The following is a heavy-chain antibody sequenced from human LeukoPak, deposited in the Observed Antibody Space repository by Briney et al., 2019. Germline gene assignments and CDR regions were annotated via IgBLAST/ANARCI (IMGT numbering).Heavy chain of an antibody. CDR1: GRSISRGNYY. CDR2: IYYSGST. J-gene: IGHJ4*02. CDR3: ARGGDYLYSSSWYYFDY. D-gene: IGHD6-13*01. V-gene: IGHV4-30-4*01. Sequence: PSETLSLTCTLSGRSISRGNYYWSCVRQPPGKGLEWSGYIYYSGSTYYNPSLKSLVTISVDTSKNQFSLKLSSVTAADTAVYYCARGGDYLYSSSWYYFDYWGQGTLGTVSS.